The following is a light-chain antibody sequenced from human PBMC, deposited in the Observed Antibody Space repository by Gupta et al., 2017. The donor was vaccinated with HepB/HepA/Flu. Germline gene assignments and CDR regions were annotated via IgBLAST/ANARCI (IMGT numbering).Light chain of an antibody. CDR1: QSVSSN. CDR2: ATS. Sequence: EIVMTQSPATLSVSPGERATLSCRASQSVSSNSAWYQQKPGQAPRLLIYATSTRATGIPARFSGSGSGTEFTLTVSSLQSEDFAVCFCQQYHNWPPLFGQGTRLEIK. CDR3: QQYHNWPPL. J-gene: IGKJ5*01. V-gene: IGKV3-15*01.